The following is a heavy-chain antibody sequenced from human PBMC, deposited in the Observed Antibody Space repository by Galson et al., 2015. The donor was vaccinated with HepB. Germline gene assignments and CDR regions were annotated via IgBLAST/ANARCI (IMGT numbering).Heavy chain of an antibody. Sequence: SVKVSCKASGYTFTDSYMHWVRQAPGQGLEWMGWINPNSGGALYAQKFQGRVTMTRDTSISTAYMELTSLRSGDTALYYRATGSEADFDYWGQGTLVTVSS. CDR2: INPNSGGA. J-gene: IGHJ4*02. D-gene: IGHD1-26*01. CDR3: ATGSEADFDY. V-gene: IGHV1-2*02. CDR1: GYTFTDSY.